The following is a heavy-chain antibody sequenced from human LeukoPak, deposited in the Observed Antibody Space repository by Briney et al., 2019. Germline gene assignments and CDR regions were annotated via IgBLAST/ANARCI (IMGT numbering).Heavy chain of an antibody. V-gene: IGHV3-30-3*01. CDR2: ISYDGSNK. J-gene: IGHJ4*02. Sequence: PGRSLRLSCAASGFTFSSYAMHWVRQAPGKGLEWVAVISYDGSNKYHADSVKGRFTISRDNSKNTLYLQMNSLRAEDTAVYYCASSPEERSALDYWGQGTLVTVSS. CDR1: GFTFSSYA. D-gene: IGHD2-15*01. CDR3: ASSPEERSALDY.